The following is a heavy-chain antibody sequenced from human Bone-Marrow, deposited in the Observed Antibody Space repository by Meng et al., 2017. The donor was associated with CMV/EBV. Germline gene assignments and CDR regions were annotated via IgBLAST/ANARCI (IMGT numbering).Heavy chain of an antibody. Sequence: GESLKISCAASGFTFSSYAMHWVRQAPGKGLEWVAVISYDGSNKYYADSVKGRFTISRDNSKNTLYLQMNSLRAEDTAVYYCARDTSGGPYYYGMDVWGQGTTVNGAS. CDR1: GFTFSSYA. D-gene: IGHD3-16*01. V-gene: IGHV3-30-3*01. J-gene: IGHJ6*02. CDR2: ISYDGSNK. CDR3: ARDTSGGPYYYGMDV.